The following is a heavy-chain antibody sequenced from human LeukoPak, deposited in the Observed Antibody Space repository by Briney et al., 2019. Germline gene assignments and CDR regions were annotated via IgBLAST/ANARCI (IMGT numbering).Heavy chain of an antibody. CDR3: ARDYVRYSGYDSEWYFDY. CDR1: GGTFSSYA. J-gene: IGHJ4*02. CDR2: IIPIFGTA. Sequence: ASVKVSCKASGGTFSSYAISWVRQAPGQGLEWMGGIIPIFGTANYAQKFQGRVTITADESTSTAYMELSSLRSEDTAVYYCARDYVRYSGYDSEWYFDYWGQGTLVTVSS. V-gene: IGHV1-69*13. D-gene: IGHD5-12*01.